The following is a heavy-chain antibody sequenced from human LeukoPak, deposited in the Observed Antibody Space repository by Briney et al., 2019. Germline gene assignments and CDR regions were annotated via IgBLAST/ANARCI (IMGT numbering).Heavy chain of an antibody. Sequence: ASVKVSCTASGYTFTNYYMHWVRQAPGQGLEWMGIINPSGGSTTYAQKFQGRVTMTRDTSTSTVYMELSGLRFEDTAVYYCARDLHIDGRPEGRDYWGQGTLVTVSS. V-gene: IGHV1-46*01. CDR2: INPSGGST. J-gene: IGHJ4*02. CDR1: GYTFTNYY. CDR3: ARDLHIDGRPEGRDY. D-gene: IGHD3-10*01.